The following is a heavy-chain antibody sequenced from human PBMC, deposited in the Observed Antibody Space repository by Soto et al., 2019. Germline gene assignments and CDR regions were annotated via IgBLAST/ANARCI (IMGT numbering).Heavy chain of an antibody. J-gene: IGHJ6*02. CDR3: AREGGASSFGAGRRSYYYYGMDV. CDR1: GGTFSRYG. Sequence: QVQLVQSGAEVKKPGSSVKVSCKASGGTFSRYGISWVRQAPGQGLEWMGGITAMLGTANYAQKFQGRVTITADEPTSKAYMELSRLRFEGTAVYYCAREGGASSFGAGRRSYYYYGMDVWGQGTTVTVSS. CDR2: ITAMLGTA. D-gene: IGHD6-13*01. V-gene: IGHV1-69*01.